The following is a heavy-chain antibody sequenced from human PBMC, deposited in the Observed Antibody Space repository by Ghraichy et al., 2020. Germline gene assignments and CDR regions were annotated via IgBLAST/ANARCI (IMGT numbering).Heavy chain of an antibody. CDR3: ARGEDCSSTSCHMVPFDY. V-gene: IGHV1-18*01. CDR2: ISAYNGNT. J-gene: IGHJ4*02. CDR1: GYTFTSYG. D-gene: IGHD2-2*02. Sequence: ASVKVSCKASGYTFTSYGISWVRQAPGQGLEWMGWISAYNGNTNYAQKLQGRVTMTTDTSTSTAYMELRSLRSDDTAVYYCARGEDCSSTSCHMVPFDYWGQGTLVTVSS.